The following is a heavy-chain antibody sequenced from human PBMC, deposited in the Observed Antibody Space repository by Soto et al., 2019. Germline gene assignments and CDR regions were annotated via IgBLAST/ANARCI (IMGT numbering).Heavy chain of an antibody. CDR3: AREGAITVGGARTIYYFDY. J-gene: IGHJ4*02. CDR2: IIPIFGTA. CDR1: GGTFSSYA. Sequence: SLQVCCKASGGTFSSYAISWVRQAPGQGLEWMGGIIPIFGTANYAQKFQGRVTITADKSTSTAYMELSSLRSEDTAVYYCAREGAITVGGARTIYYFDYWGKGPLVT. V-gene: IGHV1-69*06. D-gene: IGHD3-16*01.